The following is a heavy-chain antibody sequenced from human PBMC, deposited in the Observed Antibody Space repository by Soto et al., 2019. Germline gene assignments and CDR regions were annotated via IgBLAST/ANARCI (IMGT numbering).Heavy chain of an antibody. Sequence: GGSLRLSCAASGFTFGSYAMHWVRQAPGKGLEWVAVISYDGSNKYYADSVKGRFTISRDNSKNTLYLQMNSLRAEDTAVYYCARGSRPSYYYYGMDVWGQGTTVTVSS. J-gene: IGHJ6*02. CDR3: ARGSRPSYYYYGMDV. CDR2: ISYDGSNK. D-gene: IGHD6-6*01. V-gene: IGHV3-30-3*01. CDR1: GFTFGSYA.